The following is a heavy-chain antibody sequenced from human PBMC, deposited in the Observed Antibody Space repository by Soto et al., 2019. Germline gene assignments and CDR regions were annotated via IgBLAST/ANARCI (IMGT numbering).Heavy chain of an antibody. Sequence: PGGSLRLSCAASGFTFRDYHMNWIRQAPGKGLEWLSYISSTGTTIYYADSVKGRFTISRDNAKNSLYLQMNSLRAEDTAVYYCATGYSTSWSNFWGQGTLVTVSS. CDR3: ATGYSTSWSNF. D-gene: IGHD6-13*01. CDR1: GFTFRDYH. J-gene: IGHJ4*02. V-gene: IGHV3-11*01. CDR2: ISSTGTTI.